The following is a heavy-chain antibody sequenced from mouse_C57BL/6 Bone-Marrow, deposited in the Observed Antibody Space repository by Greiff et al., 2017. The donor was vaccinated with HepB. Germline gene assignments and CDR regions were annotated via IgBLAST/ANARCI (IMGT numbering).Heavy chain of an antibody. CDR2: IYPSDSET. D-gene: IGHD1-1*01. CDR3: AREGGYGSSYGYFDV. J-gene: IGHJ1*03. Sequence: QVQLKQPGAELVRPGSSVKLSCKASGYTFTSYWMDWVKQRPGQGLEWIGNIYPSDSETHYNQKFKDKATLTVDKSSSTAYMQLSSLTSEDSAVYYCAREGGYGSSYGYFDVWGTGTTVTVSS. CDR1: GYTFTSYW. V-gene: IGHV1-61*01.